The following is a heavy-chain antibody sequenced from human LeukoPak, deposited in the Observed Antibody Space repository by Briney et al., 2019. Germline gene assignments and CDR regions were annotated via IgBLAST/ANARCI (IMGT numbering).Heavy chain of an antibody. V-gene: IGHV1-2*02. CDR3: ARVLRQWLHVFDY. D-gene: IGHD6-19*01. J-gene: IGHJ4*02. CDR1: GYTFTCYY. Sequence: ASVKVSCKASGYTFTCYYMHWVRQAPGQGLEWMGWINPNSGGTNYAQKFQGRVTMTRDTSISTAYMELSRLRSDDTAVYHCARVLRQWLHVFDYWGQGTLVTVSS. CDR2: INPNSGGT.